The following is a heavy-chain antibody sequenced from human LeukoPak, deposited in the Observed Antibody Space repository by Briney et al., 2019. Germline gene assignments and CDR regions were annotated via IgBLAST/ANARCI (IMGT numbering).Heavy chain of an antibody. CDR2: MSYDGGNK. J-gene: IGHJ5*02. CDR1: GFILSDYG. V-gene: IGHV3-30*18. D-gene: IGHD4-17*01. CDR3: AKVGRNYGDYNGWFDP. Sequence: GGSLRLSCAASGFILSDYGMLWVRQAPGKGLDRVAFMSYDGGNKYYADSVKGRFTISRDNSKNTLYLQMNTLRAEDTAVYYCAKVGRNYGDYNGWFDPWGQGTLVTVSS.